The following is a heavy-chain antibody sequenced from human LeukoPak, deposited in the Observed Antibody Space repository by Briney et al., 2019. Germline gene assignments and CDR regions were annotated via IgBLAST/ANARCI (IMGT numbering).Heavy chain of an antibody. J-gene: IGHJ3*02. V-gene: IGHV3-53*01. CDR1: GFTVSSNY. D-gene: IGHD6-6*01. Sequence: AGGSLRLSCTASGFTVSSNYMSWVRQAPGKGLEWVSVIYSGGSTYYADSVKGRFTISRDNSKNTLYLQMNSLRAEDTAVYYCAREEGRDSSSTPDAFDIWGQGTMVTVSS. CDR3: AREEGRDSSSTPDAFDI. CDR2: IYSGGST.